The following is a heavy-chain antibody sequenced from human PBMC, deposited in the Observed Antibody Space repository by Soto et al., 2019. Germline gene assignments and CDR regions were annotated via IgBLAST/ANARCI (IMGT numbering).Heavy chain of an antibody. J-gene: IGHJ4*02. V-gene: IGHV3-9*01. CDR2: ISWNSGTI. D-gene: IGHD2-8*01. CDR3: ARVVIVLQMMDY. Sequence: GGSLRLSCAASGFIFDDYAMHWVRQVPGKGLEWVSAISWNSGTIAYADSVKGRFTISRDNAKNSLYLQMNSLRAEDTAVYYCARVVIVLQMMDYWGQGTLVTVSS. CDR1: GFIFDDYA.